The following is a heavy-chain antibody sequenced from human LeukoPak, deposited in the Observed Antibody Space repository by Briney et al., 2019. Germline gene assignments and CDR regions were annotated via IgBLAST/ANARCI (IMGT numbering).Heavy chain of an antibody. CDR2: INPNSGGT. Sequence: ASVKVSCKASGYTFTGYYMHWVRQAPGQGLEWMGWINPNSGGTDYAQKFQGRVTMTRDTSISTAYMELSRLRSDDTAVYYCARSAYYYDSSGLEEFDYWGQGTLVTVSS. CDR1: GYTFTGYY. J-gene: IGHJ4*02. CDR3: ARSAYYYDSSGLEEFDY. D-gene: IGHD3-22*01. V-gene: IGHV1-2*02.